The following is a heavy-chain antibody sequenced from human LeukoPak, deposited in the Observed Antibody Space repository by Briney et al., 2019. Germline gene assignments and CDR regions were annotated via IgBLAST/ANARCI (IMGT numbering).Heavy chain of an antibody. J-gene: IGHJ6*02. Sequence: GGSLRLSCAASGFTVSSSYMTWVRQAPGKGLEWVSVIRSGGSTVYADSVKGRFTISRDNSKNTVYVQMSGLRAEDTAVYYCAKSTGREIYYSYNGMDVWGQGTTVIVSS. D-gene: IGHD4-11*01. CDR2: IRSGGST. V-gene: IGHV3-53*05. CDR3: AKSTGREIYYSYNGMDV. CDR1: GFTVSSSY.